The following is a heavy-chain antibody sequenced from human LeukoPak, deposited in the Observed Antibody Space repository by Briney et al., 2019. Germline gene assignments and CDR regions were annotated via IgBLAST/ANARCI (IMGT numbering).Heavy chain of an antibody. J-gene: IGHJ5*02. V-gene: IGHV4-59*01. CDR3: ARGGSYVWGSYRLKSWFDP. D-gene: IGHD3-16*02. CDR1: GGSISSYY. Sequence: SETLSLTCTVSGGSISSYYWNWIRQPPGKGLEWIGFIYYSGTTNYNPSLKSRVTISVDTSKNQFSLKLSSVTAADTAVYYCARGGSYVWGSYRLKSWFDPWGQGTLVTVSS. CDR2: IYYSGTT.